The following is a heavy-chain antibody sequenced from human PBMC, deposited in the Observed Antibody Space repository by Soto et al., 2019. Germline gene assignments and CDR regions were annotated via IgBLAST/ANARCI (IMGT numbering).Heavy chain of an antibody. D-gene: IGHD5-18*01. CDR1: GFTFSSYA. Sequence: GGSLRLSCAASGFTFSSYAMSWVRQAPGKGLEWVSAISGSGGSTYYADSVKGRFTISRDNSKNTLYLHMNSLRAEDTAVYYCAKGKPRRDTAMVPFDGRGQGTRVTVAS. CDR2: ISGSGGST. V-gene: IGHV3-23*01. CDR3: AKGKPRRDTAMVPFDG. J-gene: IGHJ4*02.